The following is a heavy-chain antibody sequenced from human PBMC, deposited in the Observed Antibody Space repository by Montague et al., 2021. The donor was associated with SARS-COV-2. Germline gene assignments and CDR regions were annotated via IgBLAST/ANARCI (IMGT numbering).Heavy chain of an antibody. CDR1: GFTFSDYY. CDR2: ISGSSSYT. D-gene: IGHD2-8*01. V-gene: IGHV3-11*05. J-gene: IGHJ4*02. Sequence: SLRLSCAASGFTFSDYYMSWIRQAPGKGLEWVSYISGSSSYTNYADSVKGRFTISRDNAKNSLYLQMDSLRAEDTAVYYCARDQSCTNGVCYTRGFDYWGQGTLVTVSS. CDR3: ARDQSCTNGVCYTRGFDY.